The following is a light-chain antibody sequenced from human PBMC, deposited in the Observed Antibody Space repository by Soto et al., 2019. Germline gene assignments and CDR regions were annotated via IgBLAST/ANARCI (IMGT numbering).Light chain of an antibody. Sequence: SALNQLSSVSGSPGQSISISCTGASSDVGDYNYVSWYQHHPGKAPKLLIYEVNNRPSGVSDRFSGSKSGNVASLTISWLQAEDEADYYCSSYTSSSTYVFGTGTKVTVL. CDR3: SSYTSSSTYV. CDR1: SSDVGDYNY. CDR2: EVN. V-gene: IGLV2-14*01. J-gene: IGLJ1*01.